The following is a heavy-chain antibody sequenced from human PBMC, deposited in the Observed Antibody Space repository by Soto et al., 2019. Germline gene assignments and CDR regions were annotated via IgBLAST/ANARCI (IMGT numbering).Heavy chain of an antibody. CDR1: GFTFSSYA. CDR3: AREGQLYRDDDDY. Sequence: GESLRLSCAASGFTFSSYAMSWVRQAPGKGLEWVSLINGRGGTTYYADSVKGRFTISRDNAKNSLYLQMNSLRAEDTAVYYCAREGQLYRDDDDYWGQGTLVTVSS. D-gene: IGHD5-18*01. J-gene: IGHJ4*02. CDR2: INGRGGTT. V-gene: IGHV3-23*01.